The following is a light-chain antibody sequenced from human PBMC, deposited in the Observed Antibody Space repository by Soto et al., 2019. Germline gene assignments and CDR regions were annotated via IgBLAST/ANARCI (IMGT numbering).Light chain of an antibody. Sequence: EIVLTQSPGTLSLSPGERATLSCRASQSVSSSYLAWYQQKPGQAPRLLIYGASSRATGIPDRFSGSGSGTDFTLTISRLEPEDFAVYYCQQYGSSPPKIGQGTKLEIK. CDR3: QQYGSSPPK. CDR2: GAS. J-gene: IGKJ2*01. CDR1: QSVSSSY. V-gene: IGKV3-20*01.